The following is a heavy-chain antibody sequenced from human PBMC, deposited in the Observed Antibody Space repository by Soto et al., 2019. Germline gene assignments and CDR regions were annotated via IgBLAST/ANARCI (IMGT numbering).Heavy chain of an antibody. CDR3: ARDARGTRGFDEMYI. J-gene: IGHJ6*02. V-gene: IGHV1-2*02. CDR2: INPNSGDT. CDR1: GYIFTCYH. D-gene: IGHD3-9*01. Sequence: ASVKVSCKASGYIFTCYHIHWVRQAPGRGLEWMGWINPNSGDTEYAQNFQGRVTMTRDTSFNLVYMEMSGLMSDDTAVYYCARDARGTRGFDEMYIWGQGTTVTVSS.